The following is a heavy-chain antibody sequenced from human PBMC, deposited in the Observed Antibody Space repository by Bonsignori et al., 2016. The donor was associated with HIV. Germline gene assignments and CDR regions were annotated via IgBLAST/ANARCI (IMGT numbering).Heavy chain of an antibody. D-gene: IGHD3-10*01. V-gene: IGHV4-30-2*01. Sequence: WIRQPPGKGLEWIGYIYHSGSTYYNPSLKSRVTISVDRSKNQFSLKLSSVTAADTAVYYCARGDTNYYGSGSYYKNAFDIWGQGTMVTVSS. J-gene: IGHJ3*02. CDR2: IYHSGST. CDR3: ARGDTNYYGSGSYYKNAFDI.